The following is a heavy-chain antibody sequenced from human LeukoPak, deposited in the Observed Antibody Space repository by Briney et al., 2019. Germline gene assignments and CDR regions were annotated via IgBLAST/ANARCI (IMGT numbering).Heavy chain of an antibody. Sequence: PSETLSLTCTVSGGSISSYYWSWIRQPPGKGLEWIGYIYYSGSTNYNPSLKSRVTISVDTSKNQFSLKLSSVTAADTAVYYCARAAYGSSDWGQGTLVTVSS. D-gene: IGHD3-10*01. CDR1: GGSISSYY. J-gene: IGHJ4*02. CDR2: IYYSGST. CDR3: ARAAYGSSD. V-gene: IGHV4-59*01.